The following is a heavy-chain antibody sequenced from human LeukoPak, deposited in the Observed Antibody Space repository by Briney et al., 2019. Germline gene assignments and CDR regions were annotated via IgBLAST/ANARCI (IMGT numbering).Heavy chain of an antibody. CDR1: GFTLSSYW. CDR2: IKSDGRT. Sequence: PGGSLRLSCAASGFTLSSYWMHWVRQAPGKGLVWVSRIKSDGRTNYADSVKGRFTISRDNAKNTVSLQMNSLRAEESGVYYCARAPSEIGGYYPEYFRHWGQGTLVIVSS. V-gene: IGHV3-74*01. CDR3: ARAPSEIGGYYPEYFRH. J-gene: IGHJ1*01. D-gene: IGHD3-22*01.